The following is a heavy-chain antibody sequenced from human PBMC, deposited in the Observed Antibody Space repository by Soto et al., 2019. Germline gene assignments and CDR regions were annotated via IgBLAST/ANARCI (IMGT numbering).Heavy chain of an antibody. Sequence: QVQLQDSGPGLVKPSETLSLTCTVSGGSFKSGSYSWSWIRQPPGKGLEWLGYVYHTGRTSYNPSLKSRVSISMDTSKNQFSLNLDSVTAADTAVYFCARDFAYFDSWGQGTLVTVSS. CDR2: VYHTGRT. J-gene: IGHJ4*02. V-gene: IGHV4-61*01. CDR3: ARDFAYFDS. CDR1: GGSFKSGSYS. D-gene: IGHD3-3*01.